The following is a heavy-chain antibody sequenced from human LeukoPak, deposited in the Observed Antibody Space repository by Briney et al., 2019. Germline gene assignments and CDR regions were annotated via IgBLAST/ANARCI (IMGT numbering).Heavy chain of an antibody. V-gene: IGHV3-48*03. CDR3: ARKGQGFDAFDI. Sequence: GGSLRLSCAASGFTFSSYEMNWVRQAPGKGLEWVSYISSSGSTIYYADSVKGRFTISRDNSKNTLYLQMNSLRAEDTAVYYCARKGQGFDAFDIWGQGTMVTVSS. CDR1: GFTFSSYE. CDR2: ISSSGSTI. J-gene: IGHJ3*02.